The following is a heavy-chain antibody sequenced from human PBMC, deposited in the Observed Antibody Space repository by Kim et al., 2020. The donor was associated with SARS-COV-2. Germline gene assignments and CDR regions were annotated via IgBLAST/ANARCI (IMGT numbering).Heavy chain of an antibody. D-gene: IGHD3-22*01. Sequence: GGSLRLSCAASGFTFDDYGMSWVRQAPGKGLEWVSGINWNGGSTGYADSVKGRFTISRDNAKNSLYLQMNSLRAEDTALYYCARGSSGYYNYYYGMDVWGQGTRVTVSS. CDR2: INWNGGST. CDR3: ARGSSGYYNYYYGMDV. CDR1: GFTFDDYG. J-gene: IGHJ6*02. V-gene: IGHV3-20*04.